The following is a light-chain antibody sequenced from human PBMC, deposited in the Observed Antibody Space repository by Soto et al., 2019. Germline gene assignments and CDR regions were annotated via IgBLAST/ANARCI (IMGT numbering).Light chain of an antibody. CDR1: SSNIGSHT. J-gene: IGLJ2*01. V-gene: IGLV1-44*01. CDR3: AAWDGSLNGLV. Sequence: QSVVTQPPSASGAPGQSVTIPCSGSSSNIGSHTVNWYQQLPGTAPKLLIYNNNERPSGVPDRFSGSRSGTSASLAISRLQAEDEADYYCAAWDGSLNGLVFGGGTKLTVL. CDR2: NNN.